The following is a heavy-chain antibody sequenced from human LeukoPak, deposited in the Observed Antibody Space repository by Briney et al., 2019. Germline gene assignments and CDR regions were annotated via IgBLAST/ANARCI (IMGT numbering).Heavy chain of an antibody. CDR2: ISSSSSTI. Sequence: GGSLRLSCAASGFTFSSSGMSWVRQAPGKGLEWVSYISSSSSTIYYADSVKGRFTISRDNAKNSLYLQMNSLRDEDTAVYYCARDGMVRGVIIWDAFDIWGQGTMVTVSS. J-gene: IGHJ3*02. CDR3: ARDGMVRGVIIWDAFDI. D-gene: IGHD3-10*01. V-gene: IGHV3-48*02. CDR1: GFTFSSSG.